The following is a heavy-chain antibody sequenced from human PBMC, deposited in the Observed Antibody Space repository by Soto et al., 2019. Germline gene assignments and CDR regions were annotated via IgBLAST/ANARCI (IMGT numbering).Heavy chain of an antibody. J-gene: IGHJ5*02. CDR3: ARETVVVVAATRRFDP. Sequence: SETLSLTCAVSGCSISSGYYWGWIRQPPGKGLEWIGSIYHSGSTYYNPSLKSRVTISVDTSKNQFSLKLSSVTAADTAVYYCARETVVVVAATRRFDPWGQGTLVTVSS. CDR2: IYHSGST. V-gene: IGHV4-38-2*02. D-gene: IGHD2-15*01. CDR1: GCSISSGYY.